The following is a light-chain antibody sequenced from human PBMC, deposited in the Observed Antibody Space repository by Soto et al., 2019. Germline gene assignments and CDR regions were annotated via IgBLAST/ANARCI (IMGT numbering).Light chain of an antibody. CDR1: SSDVASYNL. J-gene: IGLJ2*01. CDR2: EGS. CDR3: CSNAGRSIVV. Sequence: HSAVTRPASVPGSPGQSMTSSGRGWSSDVASYNLVSWYQQHPGKAPKLMIYEGSKRPSGVSNRFSGSKSGSTASLTISGLQAEDEADYYCCSNAGRSIVVFGGGTKVTVL. V-gene: IGLV2-23*01.